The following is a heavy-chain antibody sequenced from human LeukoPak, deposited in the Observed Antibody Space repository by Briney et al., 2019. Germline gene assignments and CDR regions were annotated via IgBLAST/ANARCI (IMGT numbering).Heavy chain of an antibody. CDR1: GYTFTSYG. CDR3: AKVYSSGWCFDY. D-gene: IGHD6-19*01. Sequence: ASVKVSCKASGYTFTSYGISWVRQAPGQGLEWMGWISAYNGNTNYAQKLQSRVTMTTDTSTSTAYMELRSLRSDDTAVYYCAKVYSSGWCFDYWGQGTLVTVSS. J-gene: IGHJ4*02. CDR2: ISAYNGNT. V-gene: IGHV1-18*01.